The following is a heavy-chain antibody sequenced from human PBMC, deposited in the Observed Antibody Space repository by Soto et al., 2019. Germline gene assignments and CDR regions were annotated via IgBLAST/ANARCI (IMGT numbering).Heavy chain of an antibody. CDR3: ARIRRFGESS. J-gene: IGHJ5*02. CDR2: IYYSGST. CDR1: GGSISIGGYY. V-gene: IGHV4-31*03. D-gene: IGHD3-10*01. Sequence: SETLSLTCTVSGGSISIGGYYWSWIRQHPGKGLEWIGYIYYSGSTYYNPSLKSRVTISVDTSKNQFSLKLSSVTAADTAVYYCARIRRFGESSWGQGTLVTVSS.